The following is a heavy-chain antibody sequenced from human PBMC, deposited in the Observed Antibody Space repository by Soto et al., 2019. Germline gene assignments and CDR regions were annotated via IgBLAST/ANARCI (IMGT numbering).Heavy chain of an antibody. D-gene: IGHD1-20*01. CDR1: GYTFTGYY. J-gene: IGHJ6*02. V-gene: IGHV1-2*02. Sequence: RASVKVSCKASGYTFTGYYMHWVRQAPGQGLEWMGWINPNSGGTNYAQKFQGRVTMTRDTSISTAYMELSRLRSDDTAVYYCARVHNWDYYYYYGMDVWGQGTTVTVSS. CDR3: ARVHNWDYYYYYGMDV. CDR2: INPNSGGT.